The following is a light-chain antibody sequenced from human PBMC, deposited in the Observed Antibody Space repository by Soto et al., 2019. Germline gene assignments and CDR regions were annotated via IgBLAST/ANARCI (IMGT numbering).Light chain of an antibody. CDR2: DAS. V-gene: IGKV3-15*01. CDR3: QQYSSGPPLT. CDR1: QSVGRN. J-gene: IGKJ4*01. Sequence: EIVLTQSPVTLSLSPVERATLSCRASQSVGRNLAWYHQQPGQAPRLLIYDASSRATGVPARFSGSGSGTEFTLTISRLQSEDFAVYYCQQYSSGPPLTFGGGTKVDIK.